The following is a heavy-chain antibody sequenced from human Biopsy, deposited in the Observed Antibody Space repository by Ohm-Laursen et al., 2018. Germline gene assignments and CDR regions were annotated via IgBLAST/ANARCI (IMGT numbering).Heavy chain of an antibody. Sequence: GSLRLSCTASGFTFSDYAMNWVRQAPGKGLEWVSTISGSGGNIYYADSVRGRFTVSRDGSKSTLYLQMSSLSAEDTAFYYCAKGGYCTTSSCYMDLDYWGQGTEVIVSS. CDR2: ISGSGGNI. CDR1: GFTFSDYA. D-gene: IGHD2-2*02. CDR3: AKGGYCTTSSCYMDLDY. J-gene: IGHJ4*02. V-gene: IGHV3-23*01.